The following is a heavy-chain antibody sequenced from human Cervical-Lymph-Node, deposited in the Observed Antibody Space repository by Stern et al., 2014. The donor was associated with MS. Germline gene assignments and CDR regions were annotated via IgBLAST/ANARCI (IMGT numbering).Heavy chain of an antibody. V-gene: IGHV3-9*01. D-gene: IGHD5-18*01. CDR2: ISWNSCSI. J-gene: IGHJ6*02. Sequence: VKLVESGGGLVQPGRSLRLSWAASGFTFDDYAMHWVRQAHGKGLERVSGISWNSCSIDYADSVKCRFTISRDNAKNSLYLQMNSLRAEDTALYYCAKDRNRGYXYGYSYGMDVWGQGTTVTVSS. CDR3: AKDRNRGYXYGYSYGMDV. CDR1: GFTFDDYA.